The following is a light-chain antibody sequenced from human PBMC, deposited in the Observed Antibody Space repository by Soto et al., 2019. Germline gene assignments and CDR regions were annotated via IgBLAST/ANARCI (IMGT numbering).Light chain of an antibody. CDR3: QRYYNAPFT. CDR1: QGIKNY. J-gene: IGKJ4*01. CDR2: AAS. Sequence: DIQVTQHPSSLSASVGDRVTITCRASQGIKNYLAWYQQKPGETPKLLIYAASTLESGIPPRFSGSGSGTDFTLTINNLQPEDVATYYRQRYYNAPFTFGGGTKVEIK. V-gene: IGKV1-27*01.